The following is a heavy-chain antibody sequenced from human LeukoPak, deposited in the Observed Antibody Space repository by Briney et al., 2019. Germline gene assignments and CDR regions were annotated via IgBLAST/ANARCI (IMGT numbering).Heavy chain of an antibody. J-gene: IGHJ4*02. Sequence: GGSLRLPCVVSGFTFSQWWMSWVRQAPGKGLEYVANIKEDGSEKNYVDSVKGRFTISRDNAKNSLYLQMNSLRVEDTGIFYCARGGWLDDWGQGTLVTVSS. CDR3: ARGGWLDD. CDR1: GFTFSQWW. CDR2: IKEDGSEK. V-gene: IGHV3-7*01. D-gene: IGHD2-15*01.